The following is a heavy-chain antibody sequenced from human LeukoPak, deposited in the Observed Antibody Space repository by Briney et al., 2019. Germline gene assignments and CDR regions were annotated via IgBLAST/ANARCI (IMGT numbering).Heavy chain of an antibody. CDR1: GFTFSSYE. D-gene: IGHD6-19*01. CDR2: ISSSGSTI. J-gene: IGHJ3*02. CDR3: AKDRIAVAGLSGAFDI. V-gene: IGHV3-48*03. Sequence: GGSLRLSCAASGFTFSSYEMNWVRQAPGKGLEWVSYISSSGSTIYYADSVKGRFTISRDSAKNSLYLQMNSLRAEDMALYYCAKDRIAVAGLSGAFDIWGQGTMVTVSS.